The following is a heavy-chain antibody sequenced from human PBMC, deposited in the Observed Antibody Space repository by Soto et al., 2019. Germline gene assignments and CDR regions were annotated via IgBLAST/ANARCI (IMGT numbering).Heavy chain of an antibody. Sequence: GGSLRLSCAASGFTFSSYWMSWVRQAQGKGLEGVANIKQDGSEKYYVDSVKCRFTISRDNAKNSLYLQMNSLRAEDTAVYYCAREFQIAVAGKFDYYGMDVWGQGTTVTVSS. V-gene: IGHV3-7*01. J-gene: IGHJ6*02. CDR1: GFTFSSYW. CDR2: IKQDGSEK. D-gene: IGHD6-19*01. CDR3: AREFQIAVAGKFDYYGMDV.